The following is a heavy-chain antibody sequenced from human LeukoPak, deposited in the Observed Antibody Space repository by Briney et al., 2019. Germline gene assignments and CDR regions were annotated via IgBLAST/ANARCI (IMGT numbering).Heavy chain of an antibody. J-gene: IGHJ4*02. D-gene: IGHD2-2*01. CDR1: GFTFSSYA. CDR2: ISGSGGST. CDR3: ANRDQLLSFDY. Sequence: GGSLRLSCAASGFTFSSYAMTWVHQAPGKGLEWVSGISGSGGSTYYADSVKGRFTISRDNSKNTLYLQMNSLRAEDTAVYYCANRDQLLSFDYWGQGTLVTVSS. V-gene: IGHV3-23*01.